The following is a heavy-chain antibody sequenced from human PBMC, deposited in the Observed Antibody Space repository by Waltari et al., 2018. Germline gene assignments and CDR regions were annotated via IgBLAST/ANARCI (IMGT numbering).Heavy chain of an antibody. Sequence: QVQLVESGGGVVQPGRSLRLSCAASGFTFRLSPMHWVRQAPGQGPEWVATISYDGSNLFYADSVKGRFTISRDNSQNMLYLQMSSLRRDDTALYYCARKAESTSWADAFDIWGQGTMVTVSS. CDR3: ARKAESTSWADAFDI. J-gene: IGHJ3*02. D-gene: IGHD6-13*01. CDR1: GFTFRLSP. CDR2: ISYDGSNL. V-gene: IGHV3-30*15.